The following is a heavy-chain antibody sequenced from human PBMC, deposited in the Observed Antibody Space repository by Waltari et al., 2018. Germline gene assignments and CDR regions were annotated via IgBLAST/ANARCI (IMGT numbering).Heavy chain of an antibody. Sequence: EVQLVGSGGRLVPPGGSLRISCAVSGFTFSNSWMHWVRQAPGKGLVWVSRINKDGSSISYADSVEGRFTISRDNAKKTLYLQMNSLRAEDTGVYYCAREGPQLSDYMDVWGKGTTVNVSS. J-gene: IGHJ6*03. V-gene: IGHV3-74*01. D-gene: IGHD2-15*01. CDR3: AREGPQLSDYMDV. CDR2: INKDGSSI. CDR1: GFTFSNSW.